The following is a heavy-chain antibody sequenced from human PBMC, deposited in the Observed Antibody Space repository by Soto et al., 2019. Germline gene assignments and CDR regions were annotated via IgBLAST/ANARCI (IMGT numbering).Heavy chain of an antibody. Sequence: PGGSLRLSCSASALTFSNFAMSWARKAQGKGLQWASIIGGCDGSPFYSDSLTGRCTTSRDNSKNRLYLQMNSLRAEDTAVYYCAKHPGSSVWYSDYWGQGTLVTVSS. CDR1: ALTFSNFA. CDR2: IGGCDGSP. CDR3: AKHPGSSVWYSDY. V-gene: IGHV3-23*01. D-gene: IGHD6-19*01. J-gene: IGHJ4*02.